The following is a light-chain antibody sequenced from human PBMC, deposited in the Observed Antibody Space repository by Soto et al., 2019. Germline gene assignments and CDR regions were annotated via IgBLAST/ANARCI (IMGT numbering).Light chain of an antibody. J-gene: IGKJ3*01. Sequence: DIQMTQSPSTLSASVGDRVTITCRASQSISTWLAWYQQKPGTAPKLLIYRASNLESGVPSRFSGSGSGTELTLTISRLQPDDFATYYCQQYTTYSGTFGPGTKVDIK. CDR3: QQYTTYSGT. CDR1: QSISTW. CDR2: RAS. V-gene: IGKV1-5*03.